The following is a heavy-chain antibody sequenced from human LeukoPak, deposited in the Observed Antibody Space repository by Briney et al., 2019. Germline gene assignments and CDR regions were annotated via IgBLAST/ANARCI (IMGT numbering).Heavy chain of an antibody. V-gene: IGHV1-18*03. Sequence: AASVKVSLKAFRYTFTSYRITGVRPPPAQGVEGMGCTSSHNGQTKYVQKFQGRVAMTADPSRNTAYMELRSLRSDDMAVYYCARDPPRSATIWAFDIWGQGTMVTVSS. J-gene: IGHJ3*02. CDR3: ARDPPRSATIWAFDI. D-gene: IGHD3-10*01. CDR1: RYTFTSYR. CDR2: TSSHNGQT.